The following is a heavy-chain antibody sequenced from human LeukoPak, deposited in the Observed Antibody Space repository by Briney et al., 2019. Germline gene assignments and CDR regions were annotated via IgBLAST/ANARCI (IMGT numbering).Heavy chain of an antibody. CDR2: IRYDGSNK. V-gene: IGHV3-30*02. J-gene: IGHJ6*03. D-gene: IGHD6-19*01. CDR3: AKDHRGWYDYYYYYMDV. Sequence: GGSLRLSCAAPGFTFSSYGMHWVRQAPGKGLEWVAFIRYDGSNKYYEDSVKGRFTISRDNSKNTLYLQMNSLRAEDTAVYYCAKDHRGWYDYYYYYMDVWGKGTTVTVSS. CDR1: GFTFSSYG.